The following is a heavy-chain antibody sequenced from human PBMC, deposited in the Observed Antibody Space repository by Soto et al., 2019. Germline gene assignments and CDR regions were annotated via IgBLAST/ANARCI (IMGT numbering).Heavy chain of an antibody. J-gene: IGHJ4*02. CDR1: GGSISSYY. D-gene: IGHD6-19*01. V-gene: IGHV4-59*01. Sequence: QVQLQESGPGLVKPSETLSLTCTVSGGSISSYYWSWIRQPPGKGLEWIGYIYYSGSTNYNPSLRSRVTISVDTSKNQFSLKLSSVTAADTAVYYCARSYSSGWYFSFDYWGQGTLVTVSS. CDR2: IYYSGST. CDR3: ARSYSSGWYFSFDY.